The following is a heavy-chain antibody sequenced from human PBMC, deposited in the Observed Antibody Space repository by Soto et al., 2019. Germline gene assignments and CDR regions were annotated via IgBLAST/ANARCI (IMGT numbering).Heavy chain of an antibody. CDR1: GYSFTSYW. CDR3: ARHRLIAAAGTWWIDP. CDR2: IDPSDSYT. D-gene: IGHD6-13*01. J-gene: IGHJ5*02. Sequence: PGESLKIPCKGSGYSFTSYWISRVRQMPGKGLEWMGRIDPSDSYTNYSPSFQGHVTISADKSISTAYLQWSSLKASDTAMYYCARHRLIAAAGTWWIDPWGQGTLVTVSS. V-gene: IGHV5-10-1*01.